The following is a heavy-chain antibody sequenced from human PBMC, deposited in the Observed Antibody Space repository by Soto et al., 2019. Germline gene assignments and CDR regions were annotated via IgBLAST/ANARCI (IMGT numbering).Heavy chain of an antibody. D-gene: IGHD3-16*01. J-gene: IGHJ5*01. CDR2: LSASGGST. V-gene: IGHV3-23*01. CDR1: GLTFDSFA. CDR3: LTGAVMPDS. Sequence: PRLSCAGSGLTFDSFAMTWVRQDPGKGLEWASALSASGGSTFYADPVTGRFSISRHSSQNTLYLQINSLREEEKAVHSCLTGAVMPDSWGYRTLLTV.